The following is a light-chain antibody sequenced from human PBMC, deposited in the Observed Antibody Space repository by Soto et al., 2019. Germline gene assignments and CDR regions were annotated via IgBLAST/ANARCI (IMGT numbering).Light chain of an antibody. V-gene: IGLV1-51*01. CDR1: SSNLGKNY. CDR2: DNN. Sequence: QSVLTQPPSVSAAPGPKVPISCSGRSSNLGKNYVSWYQRLPGTAPKLLIYDNNERSSGIPDRFSGSKSGTSATLGIAGLQTGDEADYYCGTWDTSLSAVVFGGGTQLTVL. CDR3: GTWDTSLSAVV. J-gene: IGLJ2*01.